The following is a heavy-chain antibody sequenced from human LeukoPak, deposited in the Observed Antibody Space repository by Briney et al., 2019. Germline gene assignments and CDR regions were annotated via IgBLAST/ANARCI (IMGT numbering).Heavy chain of an antibody. CDR2: MNPNSGNT. Sequence: ASVKVSCKASGYTFTSYDINWVRQATGQGLEWMGWMNPNSGNTGYAQNFQGRITMTRNTSISTAYMELSSLRSEDTAVYYCATPLYYSSGWYGNFQHWGQGTLVTVSS. J-gene: IGHJ1*01. V-gene: IGHV1-8*01. D-gene: IGHD6-19*01. CDR1: GYTFTSYD. CDR3: ATPLYYSSGWYGNFQH.